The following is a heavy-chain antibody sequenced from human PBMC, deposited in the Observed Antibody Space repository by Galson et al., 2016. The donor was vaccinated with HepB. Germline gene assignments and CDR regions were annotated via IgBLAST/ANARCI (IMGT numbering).Heavy chain of an antibody. D-gene: IGHD6-19*01. J-gene: IGHJ4*02. CDR2: LSWNSGAK. V-gene: IGHV3-9*01. CDR3: AKEALTGGWFNY. Sequence: SLRLSCAASGFKFDDYALHWVRQGPGKGLEWVAGLSWNSGAKGYADSVKGRFTISRDNAKKSLYLQMNSLRAEDTAVYYCAKEALTGGWFNYWGQGTLLTVSS. CDR1: GFKFDDYA.